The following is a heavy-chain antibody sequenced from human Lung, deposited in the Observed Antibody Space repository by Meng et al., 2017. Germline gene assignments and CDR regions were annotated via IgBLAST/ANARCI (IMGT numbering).Heavy chain of an antibody. Sequence: QVQLVQSGAEVKQPGASVKVSCKASGYSFTCCGISWVRQAPGQGLEWLGWISAYSGYTNYAQKLQGRVTMTTDTSTSTAYMELRSLSSDDTALYYCARNSSSSVVDYWGQGTLVTVSS. J-gene: IGHJ4*02. D-gene: IGHD6-6*01. CDR1: GYSFTCCG. CDR3: ARNSSSSVVDY. V-gene: IGHV1-18*01. CDR2: ISAYSGYT.